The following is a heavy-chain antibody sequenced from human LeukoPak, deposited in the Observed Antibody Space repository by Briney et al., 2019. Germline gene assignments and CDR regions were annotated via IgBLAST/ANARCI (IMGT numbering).Heavy chain of an antibody. V-gene: IGHV3-53*01. CDR1: GFTVSSNS. D-gene: IGHD1-1*01. CDR2: IYSDNT. J-gene: IGHJ4*02. CDR3: ARGGPITTGPRTTQGYFDY. Sequence: GGSLRLSCTVSGFTVSSNSMSWVRQAPGKGLEWVSFIYSDNTHYSDSVKGRFTISRDNSKNTLYLQMNSLRAEDTAVYYCARGGPITTGPRTTQGYFDYWGQGTLVTVSS.